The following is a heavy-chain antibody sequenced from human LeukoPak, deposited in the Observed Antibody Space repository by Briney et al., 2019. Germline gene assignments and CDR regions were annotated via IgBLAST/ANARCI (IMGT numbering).Heavy chain of an antibody. V-gene: IGHV3-30*18. D-gene: IGHD3-10*01. CDR3: AKGDITMVRGVIIKTFIDY. Sequence: GGALRLSWQSAGFTFNRYGMHWVRQPPAKWLGWVAVISYLVNNKYYVDSVKDRFTLSRRNSRNTLYLQTNSLRAEDTAVYYCAKGDITMVRGVIIKTFIDYWGQGTLVAVSS. CDR2: ISYLVNNK. CDR1: GFTFNRYG. J-gene: IGHJ4*02.